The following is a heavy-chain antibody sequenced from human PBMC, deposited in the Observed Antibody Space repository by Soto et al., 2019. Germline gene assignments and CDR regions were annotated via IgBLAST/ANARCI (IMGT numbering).Heavy chain of an antibody. D-gene: IGHD3-16*01. V-gene: IGHV2-5*02. J-gene: IGHJ4*02. Sequence: QITLKESGPTLVKTTQTLTLTCTFSGFPLSTSGVGVGWIRQPPGKALEGLALIYWDDYEGYSPSLKSRVTITKDTSKNQVVLTMTNMDPVDTATYYCAHRRRGSYFDYWGQGTLVTVSS. CDR1: GFPLSTSGVG. CDR2: IYWDDYE. CDR3: AHRRRGSYFDY.